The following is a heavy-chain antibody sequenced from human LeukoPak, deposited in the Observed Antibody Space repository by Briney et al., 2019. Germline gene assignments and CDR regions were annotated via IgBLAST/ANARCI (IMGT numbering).Heavy chain of an antibody. D-gene: IGHD5-18*01. CDR1: GGTFSSYA. V-gene: IGHV1-69*04. CDR2: IIPILGIA. J-gene: IGHJ6*02. CDR3: AREILNGGYSYGYHYGMDV. Sequence: GASVKVSCKASGGTFSSYAISWVPQAPGQGLEWMGRIIPILGIANYAQKFQGRVTITADKSTSTAYMELSSLRSEDTGVYYCAREILNGGYSYGYHYGMDVWGQGTTVTVSS.